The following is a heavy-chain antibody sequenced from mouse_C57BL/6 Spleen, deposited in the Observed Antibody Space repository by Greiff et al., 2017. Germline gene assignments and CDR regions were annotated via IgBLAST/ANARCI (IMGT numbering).Heavy chain of an antibody. CDR3: ARQGWDYFDY. CDR1: GFTFSSYT. J-gene: IGHJ2*01. V-gene: IGHV5-9*01. CDR2: ISGGGGNT. D-gene: IGHD3-3*01. Sequence: EVKVVESGGGLVKPGGSLKLSCAASGFTFSSYTMSWVRQTPEKRLEWVATISGGGGNTYYPDSVKGRFTISRDNAKNTLYLQMSSLRSEDTALYYCARQGWDYFDYWGQGTTLTVSS.